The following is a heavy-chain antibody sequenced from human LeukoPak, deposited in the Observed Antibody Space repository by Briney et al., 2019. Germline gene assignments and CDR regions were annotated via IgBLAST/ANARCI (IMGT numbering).Heavy chain of an antibody. CDR1: GFTFSSYW. D-gene: IGHD6-19*01. J-gene: IGHJ6*02. V-gene: IGHV3-73*01. CDR3: TRFAASYSSGWARGMDV. Sequence: GGSLRLSCAASGFTFSSYWMSWVRQASGKGLEWVGRIRSKANSYATAYAASVKGRFTISRDDSKNTAYLQMNSLKTEDTAVYYCTRFAASYSSGWARGMDVWGQGTTVTVSS. CDR2: IRSKANSYAT.